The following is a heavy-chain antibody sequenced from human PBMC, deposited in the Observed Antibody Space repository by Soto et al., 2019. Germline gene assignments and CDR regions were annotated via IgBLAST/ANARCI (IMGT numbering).Heavy chain of an antibody. CDR2: IWYDGSNK. J-gene: IGHJ4*02. V-gene: IGHV3-33*01. Sequence: GGSLRLSCAASGFTFSSYGMHWDRQAPGKGLEWVAVIWYDGSNKYYADSVKGRFTISRDNSKNTLYLQMNSLRAEDTAVYYCARDFGTTELELPYDYWGQGTLVTVSS. CDR3: ARDFGTTELELPYDY. D-gene: IGHD1-7*01. CDR1: GFTFSSYG.